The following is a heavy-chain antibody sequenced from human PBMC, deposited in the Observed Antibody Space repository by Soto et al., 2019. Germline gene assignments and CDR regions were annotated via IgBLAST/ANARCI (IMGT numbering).Heavy chain of an antibody. V-gene: IGHV1-69*13. Sequence: SVKVSCKASGATYSTSAISWVRQAPRQGLEWMGGINPILGTPDYAHKFQGRVTITADESTSTVYMELGSLRSEDTALYFCARGGVDVVATSAFDYWGQGTLVTVSS. J-gene: IGHJ4*02. CDR3: ARGGVDVVATSAFDY. CDR1: GATYSTSA. CDR2: INPILGTP. D-gene: IGHD5-12*01.